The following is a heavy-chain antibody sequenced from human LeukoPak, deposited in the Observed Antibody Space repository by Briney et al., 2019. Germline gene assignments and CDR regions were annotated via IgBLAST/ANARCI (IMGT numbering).Heavy chain of an antibody. D-gene: IGHD3-10*01. V-gene: IGHV4-34*01. CDR1: GGPFSGYY. Sequence: SETLSLTCAVYGGPFSGYYWSWIRQPPGKGLEWIGEINHSGSTNYNPSLKSRVTISVDTSKNQFSLKLSSVTAADTAVYYCARGVRRFGELLDWGQGTLVTVSS. J-gene: IGHJ4*02. CDR2: INHSGST. CDR3: ARGVRRFGELLD.